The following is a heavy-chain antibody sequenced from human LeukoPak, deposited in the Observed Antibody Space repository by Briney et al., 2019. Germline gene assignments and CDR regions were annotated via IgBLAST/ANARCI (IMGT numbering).Heavy chain of an antibody. D-gene: IGHD6-19*01. CDR2: ISGSGGNT. CDR3: AGGFGSGAFY. V-gene: IGHV3-23*01. CDR1: GFTFSNYA. J-gene: IGHJ4*02. Sequence: GGSLRLSCAASGFTFSNYAMSWVRQAPGKGLEWVSAISGSGGNTYYADSVKGRFTISRDNSKNTLYLQMNSLRSEDTAVYYCAGGFGSGAFYWGQGTLVTVSS.